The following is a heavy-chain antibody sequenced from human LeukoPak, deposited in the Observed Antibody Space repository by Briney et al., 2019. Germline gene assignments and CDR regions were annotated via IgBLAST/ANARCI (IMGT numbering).Heavy chain of an antibody. CDR3: VKAQNYYDSSGYLDAFDI. V-gene: IGHV3-64D*09. Sequence: GGSLTLSCSASGFTFSSYAMHWVRQAPGKGLEYVSSISSNGGSTYYADSVKGRFTISRDNSKNTLYLQMSSLRAEDTAVYYCVKAQNYYDSSGYLDAFDIWGQGTMVTVSS. J-gene: IGHJ3*02. CDR2: ISSNGGST. CDR1: GFTFSSYA. D-gene: IGHD3-22*01.